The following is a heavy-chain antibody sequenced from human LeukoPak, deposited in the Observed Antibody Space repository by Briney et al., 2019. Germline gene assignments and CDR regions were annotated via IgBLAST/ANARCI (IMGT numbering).Heavy chain of an antibody. D-gene: IGHD3-3*01. CDR1: GITFYSYW. V-gene: IGHV3-7*01. J-gene: IGHJ5*02. CDR2: LNPDGSHK. CDR3: ARDAYDDSSES. Sequence: GSLKISFSTSGITFYSYWMTWVRQAPGKGLEWVANLNPDGSHKFYADSVKGRFTISRDNAENSVFLQMNSLRAEDTAFYYCARDAYDDSSESWGQGTLVTVSS.